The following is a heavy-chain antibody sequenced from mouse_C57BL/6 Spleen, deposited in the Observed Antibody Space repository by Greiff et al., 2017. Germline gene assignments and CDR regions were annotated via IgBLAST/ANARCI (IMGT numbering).Heavy chain of an antibody. J-gene: IGHJ1*03. V-gene: IGHV5-9-1*02. CDR2: ISSGGDYI. D-gene: IGHD2-1*01. CDR3: TRYGNWYFDV. Sequence: EVKLVESGAGLVKPGGSLKLSCAASGFTFSSYAMYWVRQTPEKGLEWVAYISSGGDYISYADTLMGRFTISRDNSRNTLYLQMSSLKSEDPAMYYCTRYGNWYFDVWVTGTTVTVSS. CDR1: GFTFSSYA.